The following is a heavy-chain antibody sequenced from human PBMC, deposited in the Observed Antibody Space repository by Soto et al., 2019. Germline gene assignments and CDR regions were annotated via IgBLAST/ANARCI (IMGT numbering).Heavy chain of an antibody. Sequence: GGSLRLSCAASGFTFSSYAMSWVRQAPGKGLEWVSAISGSGGSTYYADSVKGRFTISRDNSKNTLYLQMNSLRAEDTAVYYCAFLRMAAVTIDYWGQGTLVTVSS. J-gene: IGHJ4*02. CDR3: AFLRMAAVTIDY. D-gene: IGHD4-17*01. V-gene: IGHV3-23*01. CDR1: GFTFSSYA. CDR2: ISGSGGST.